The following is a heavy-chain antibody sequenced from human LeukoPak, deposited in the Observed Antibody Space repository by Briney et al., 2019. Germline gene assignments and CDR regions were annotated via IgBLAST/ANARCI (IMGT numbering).Heavy chain of an antibody. CDR1: GGSMDSYH. CDR3: ARGLRDVRGWYHHDF. Sequence: SETLSLTCTVSGGSMDSYHWSRIRQPAGKELEWIGHMYTTGTTRYKSALKSRVSMSIDTSTNQFSLTLSSVTAADTAVYYCARGLRDVRGWYHHDFWGQGTLVTVSS. J-gene: IGHJ4*02. CDR2: MYTTGTT. V-gene: IGHV4-4*07. D-gene: IGHD6-19*01.